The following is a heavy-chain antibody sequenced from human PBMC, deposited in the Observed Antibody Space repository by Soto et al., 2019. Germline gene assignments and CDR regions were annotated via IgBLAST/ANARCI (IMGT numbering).Heavy chain of an antibody. CDR2: ISYDGSNK. CDR3: AKVLTTFWSAKVAGFDP. V-gene: IGHV3-30*18. D-gene: IGHD3-3*01. Sequence: PGGSLRLSCAASGFTFSSYGMHWVRQAPGKGLEWVAVISYDGSNKYYADSVKGRFTISRDNSKNTLYLQMNSLRAEDTAVYYCAKVLTTFWSAKVAGFDPWGQGTLVTVSS. J-gene: IGHJ5*02. CDR1: GFTFSSYG.